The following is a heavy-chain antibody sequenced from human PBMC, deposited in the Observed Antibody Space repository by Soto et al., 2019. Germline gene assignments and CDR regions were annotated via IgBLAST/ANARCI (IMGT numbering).Heavy chain of an antibody. J-gene: IGHJ4*02. D-gene: IGHD6-19*01. CDR1: GDTYTTFD. Sequence: QVQLVQSGAELKKPGASVKVSCKASGDTYTTFDVSWLRQVPGQGLEWMGWIRVSNGDTNYAQKFQGRVTMTTDTSTGTVFMDLRTLRPDDTALYYCARDYSSASGANFDLWGQGTLVTVSS. CDR2: IRVSNGDT. CDR3: ARDYSSASGANFDL. V-gene: IGHV1-18*01.